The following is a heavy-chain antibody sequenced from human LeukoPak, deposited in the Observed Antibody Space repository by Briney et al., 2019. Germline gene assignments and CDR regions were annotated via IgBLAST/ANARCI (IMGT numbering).Heavy chain of an antibody. CDR3: ARARGNYEGYFDL. J-gene: IGHJ2*01. D-gene: IGHD1-7*01. Sequence: SVKVSCKASGGTFSIYAISWVRQAPGQGLEWMGGIIPMFGTANYAQKFQGRVTITTDESTSTTYMELSSLKSEDTAVYYCARARGNYEGYFDLWGRGTLVTVSS. CDR1: GGTFSIYA. CDR2: IIPMFGTA. V-gene: IGHV1-69*05.